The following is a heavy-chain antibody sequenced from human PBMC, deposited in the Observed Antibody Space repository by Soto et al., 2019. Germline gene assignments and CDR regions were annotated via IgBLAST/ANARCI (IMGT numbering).Heavy chain of an antibody. CDR2: TYYRSRWYS. D-gene: IGHD2-15*01. CDR3: ARSEEDSDYYYYGMDV. V-gene: IGHV6-1*01. J-gene: IGHJ6*02. CDR1: GDTVSSNSVA. Sequence: PSHTLSLTCVCSGDTVSSNSVAWNLVRQSPSRGLEWLGRTYYRSRWYSDYAVSVRSRIDINADTSKNQVSLQLNSVTPEDTAVYYCARSEEDSDYYYYGMDVWGQGTTVTVSS.